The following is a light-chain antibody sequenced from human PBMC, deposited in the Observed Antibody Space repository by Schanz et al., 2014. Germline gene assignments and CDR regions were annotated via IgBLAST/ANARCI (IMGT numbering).Light chain of an antibody. CDR1: SSDVGGYNY. V-gene: IGLV2-8*01. CDR2: DVS. Sequence: QSALTQPPSASGSPGQSVTFSCTGTSSDVGGYNYVSWYQQHPGRAPKLMIYDVSDRPSGVSHRFTGSKSDNTASLTVSWLQAEDEAVYCSSYAGSNNLVFGGGTKLTVL. CDR3: SSYAGSNNLV. J-gene: IGLJ2*01.